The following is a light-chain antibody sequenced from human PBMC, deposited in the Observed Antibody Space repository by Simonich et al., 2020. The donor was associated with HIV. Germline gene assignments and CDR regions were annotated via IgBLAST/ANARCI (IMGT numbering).Light chain of an antibody. CDR3: QQYYSTPS. Sequence: DIVMTQSPDSLAVSLGERATINCKSSQSVLYNSNNKNYLVWYQQKPGQPPKLLIYWASTRESGVPDRLSGSGSGTDFTLTISSLPAEDVAIYYCQQYYSTPSFGQGTKVEIK. J-gene: IGKJ1*01. V-gene: IGKV4-1*01. CDR2: WAS. CDR1: QSVLYNSNNKNY.